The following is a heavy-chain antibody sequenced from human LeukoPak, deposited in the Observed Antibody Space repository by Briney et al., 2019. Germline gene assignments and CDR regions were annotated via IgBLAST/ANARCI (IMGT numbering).Heavy chain of an antibody. D-gene: IGHD6-13*01. CDR1: GFTVGSNY. Sequence: GGSLRLSCGASGFTVGSNYTSWVSQPPGKGLGWVSGIYSSGNTYYADSVKDRVTISRDNSKNTMYLQMNSLRTEDTAVYYCARRLSSSWGIDYWGQGTLVTVSS. J-gene: IGHJ4*02. CDR3: ARRLSSSWGIDY. CDR2: IYSSGNT. V-gene: IGHV3-66*02.